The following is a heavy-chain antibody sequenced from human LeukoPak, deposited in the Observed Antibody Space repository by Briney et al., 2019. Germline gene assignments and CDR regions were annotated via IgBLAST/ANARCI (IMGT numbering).Heavy chain of an antibody. D-gene: IGHD3-22*01. V-gene: IGHV4-38-2*02. CDR3: TRGSIAYYYMDV. J-gene: IGHJ6*03. CDR2: IYHSGST. CDR1: GYSISSGYY. Sequence: SETLSLTCTVSGYSISSGYYWGWIRQPPGKGLEWIGSIYHSGSTYYNPSLKSRVTISVDTSKNQFSLKLSSVTAADTAVYYCTRGSIAYYYMDVWGKGTTVTTSS.